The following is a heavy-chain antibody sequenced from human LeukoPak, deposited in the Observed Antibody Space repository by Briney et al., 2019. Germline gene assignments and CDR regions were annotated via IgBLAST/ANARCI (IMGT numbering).Heavy chain of an antibody. CDR2: IYYSGST. V-gene: IGHV4-59*11. CDR1: GGSISSHY. Sequence: SETLSLTCTVSGGSISSHYWSWIRQPPGKGLEWIGYIYYSGSTNYNPSLKSRVTISVDTSKNQFPLKLSSVTAADTAVYYCARVGLGSSGYYSNFDYWGQGTLVTVSS. D-gene: IGHD3-22*01. J-gene: IGHJ4*02. CDR3: ARVGLGSSGYYSNFDY.